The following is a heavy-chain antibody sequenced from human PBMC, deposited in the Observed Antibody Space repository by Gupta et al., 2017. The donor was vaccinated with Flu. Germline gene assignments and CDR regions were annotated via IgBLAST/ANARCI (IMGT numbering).Heavy chain of an antibody. CDR1: GGSISSCTYY. J-gene: IGHJ4*02. CDR3: ARHPRGDYDFWSGRKYYFDY. Sequence: QLQLQESGPGLVKPSETLSLTRTVSGGSISSCTYYWGWIRHHPGKGLEWIGSIYYSGSTVYNPSLKSRVTISVDTSKNQFSLKLSSVTAADTAVYYCARHPRGDYDFWSGRKYYFDYWGQGTLVTVSS. V-gene: IGHV4-39*01. D-gene: IGHD3-3*01. CDR2: IYYSGST.